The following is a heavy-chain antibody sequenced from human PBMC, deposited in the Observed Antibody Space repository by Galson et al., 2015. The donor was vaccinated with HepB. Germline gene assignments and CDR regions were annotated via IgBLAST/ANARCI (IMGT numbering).Heavy chain of an antibody. J-gene: IGHJ6*03. CDR2: ISWNSGSI. CDR3: AKNTDPTTVRGLWDYYMDV. Sequence: SLRLSCAASGFTFDDYAMHWVRQAPGKGLEWVSGISWNSGSIGYADSVKGRFTISRDNAKNSLYLQMNSLRAEDTALYYCAKNTDPTTVRGLWDYYMDVWGKGTTVTVSS. CDR1: GFTFDDYA. V-gene: IGHV3-9*01. D-gene: IGHD4-11*01.